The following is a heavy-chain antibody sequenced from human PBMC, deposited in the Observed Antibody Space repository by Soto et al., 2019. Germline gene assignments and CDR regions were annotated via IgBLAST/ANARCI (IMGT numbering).Heavy chain of an antibody. CDR1: GFIFSSYW. CDR2: IKEDGSEK. CDR3: ARKSYSSGWYPKYYFDY. D-gene: IGHD6-19*01. J-gene: IGHJ4*02. Sequence: GGSLRLSCAASGFIFSSYWMSWVRQAPGKGLEWVANIKEDGSEKYYVDSVKGRFTISRDNAKNSLYLQINSLRAEDTAVYYCARKSYSSGWYPKYYFDYWGQGTLVIVSS. V-gene: IGHV3-7*03.